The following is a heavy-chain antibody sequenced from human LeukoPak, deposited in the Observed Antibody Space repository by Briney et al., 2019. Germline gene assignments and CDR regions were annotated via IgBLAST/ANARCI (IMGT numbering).Heavy chain of an antibody. Sequence: GGSLRLSCAASGFTFDDYAMHWVRQAPGKGLEWVSGISWNSGSIGYADSVKGRFTISRDNAKNSLYLQMNSLRAEDTALYYCAKDINYDSSGYIDYWGQGTLVTVSS. D-gene: IGHD3-22*01. CDR1: GFTFDDYA. J-gene: IGHJ4*02. CDR2: ISWNSGSI. CDR3: AKDINYDSSGYIDY. V-gene: IGHV3-9*01.